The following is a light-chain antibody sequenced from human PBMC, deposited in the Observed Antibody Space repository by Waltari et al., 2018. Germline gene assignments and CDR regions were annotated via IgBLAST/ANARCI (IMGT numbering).Light chain of an antibody. Sequence: EIVLTQSPGTLSLSPGERATLSCRASQSVSSSYLAWYHQKPGQAPRSPIYGACSRGTGCPDRFSGSGSGTDFTLTISRLGPEDFAVYYCQQYGSSPFTFGPGTKVDIK. CDR2: GAC. CDR1: QSVSSSY. CDR3: QQYGSSPFT. V-gene: IGKV3-20*01. J-gene: IGKJ3*01.